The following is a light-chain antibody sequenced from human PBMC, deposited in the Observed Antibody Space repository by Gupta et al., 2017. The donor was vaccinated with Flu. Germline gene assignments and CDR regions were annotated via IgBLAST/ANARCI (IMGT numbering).Light chain of an antibody. CDR3: QSFDRNLSAYV. Sequence: QSVLTQPPSVSGAPGQRVTISCPGSSSNIGANYDVHWYQHLPGAAPQLLIHGNNNRPSGVPDRFSASKSGTSAPLAITGLQADDEADYYCQSFDRNLSAYVFGSGTRVTVL. J-gene: IGLJ1*01. CDR1: SSNIGANYD. V-gene: IGLV1-40*01. CDR2: GNN.